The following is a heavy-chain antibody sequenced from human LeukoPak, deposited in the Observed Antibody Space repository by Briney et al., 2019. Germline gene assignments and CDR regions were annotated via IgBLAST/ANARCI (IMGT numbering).Heavy chain of an antibody. CDR2: IIPIFGTA. V-gene: IGHV1-69*13. J-gene: IGHJ4*02. CDR1: GGTFSSYA. Sequence: ASVKVSCKASGGTFSSYAISWVRQAPGQGLEWMGGIIPIFGTANYAQKFQGRVTITADESTSTAYMELSSLRSEDTAVYYCARDYYDSSGYYWASHYWGQGTLVTVSS. CDR3: ARDYYDSSGYYWASHY. D-gene: IGHD3-22*01.